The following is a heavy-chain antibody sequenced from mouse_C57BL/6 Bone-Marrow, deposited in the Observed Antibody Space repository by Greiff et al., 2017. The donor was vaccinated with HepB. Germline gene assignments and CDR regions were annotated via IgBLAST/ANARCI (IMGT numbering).Heavy chain of an antibody. CDR2: IDPSDSYT. J-gene: IGHJ2*01. Sequence: QVQLQQPGAELVMPGASVKLSCKASGYTFTSYWMHWVKQRPGQGLEWIGEIDPSDSYTNYNQKFKGKSTLTVDKSSSTAYMQLSSLTSEDSAVYYCARPYGSSYDYFDYWGQGTTLTVSS. CDR1: GYTFTSYW. D-gene: IGHD1-1*01. CDR3: ARPYGSSYDYFDY. V-gene: IGHV1-69*01.